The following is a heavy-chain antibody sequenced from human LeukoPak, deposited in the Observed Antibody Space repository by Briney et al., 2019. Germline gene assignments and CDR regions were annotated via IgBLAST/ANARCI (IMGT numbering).Heavy chain of an antibody. Sequence: PSETLSLTCTVSGGSISSSSYYWGWIRQPPGKGLEWIGSIYYSGSTYYNPSLKSRVTISVDTSKNQFSLKLSSVTAADTAVYCCARATSSGYYYTTDDAFDIWGQGTMVTVSS. J-gene: IGHJ3*02. V-gene: IGHV4-39*01. D-gene: IGHD3-22*01. CDR2: IYYSGST. CDR1: GGSISSSSYY. CDR3: ARATSSGYYYTTDDAFDI.